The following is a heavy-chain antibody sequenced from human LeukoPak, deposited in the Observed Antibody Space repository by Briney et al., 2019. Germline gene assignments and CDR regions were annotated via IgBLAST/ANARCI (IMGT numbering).Heavy chain of an antibody. CDR3: AKDRYGDYSFDF. Sequence: PGGSLRLSCAASGFTFSSCAMNWVGQAPGKGLEGGSSISGSGASTYYTKSVKGGFTISRDNSKNTLYLQMNSLRAEDTAIYYCAKDRYGDYSFDFWGQGTLVTVSS. J-gene: IGHJ4*02. V-gene: IGHV3-23*01. D-gene: IGHD4-17*01. CDR1: GFTFSSCA. CDR2: ISGSGAST.